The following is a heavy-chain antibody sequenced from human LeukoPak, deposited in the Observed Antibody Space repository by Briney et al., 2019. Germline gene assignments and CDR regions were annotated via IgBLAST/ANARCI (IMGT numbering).Heavy chain of an antibody. D-gene: IGHD6-13*01. CDR1: GGTFSSYA. CDR3: ARVVNPAAGTSNWFDP. Sequence: ASVKVSCKASGGTFSSYAISWVRQAPGRGLEWMGGIIPIFGTANYAQKFQGRVTITADESTSTAYMELSSLRSEDTAVYYCARVVNPAAGTSNWFDPWGQGTLVTVSS. J-gene: IGHJ5*02. CDR2: IIPIFGTA. V-gene: IGHV1-69*13.